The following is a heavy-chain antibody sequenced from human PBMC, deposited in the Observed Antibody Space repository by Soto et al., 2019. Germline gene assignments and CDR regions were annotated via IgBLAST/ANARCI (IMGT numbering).Heavy chain of an antibody. CDR1: GGTFSSYA. J-gene: IGHJ5*02. CDR2: IIPIFGTA. V-gene: IGHV1-69*13. CDR3: AVIVGATLSRYCP. Sequence: SVKVSCKASGGTFSSYAISWVRQAPGQGLEWMGGIIPIFGTANYAQKFQGRVTITADESTSTAYMELGSLRSEDTAVYYCAVIVGATLSRYCPWGQGTLVTVSS. D-gene: IGHD1-26*01.